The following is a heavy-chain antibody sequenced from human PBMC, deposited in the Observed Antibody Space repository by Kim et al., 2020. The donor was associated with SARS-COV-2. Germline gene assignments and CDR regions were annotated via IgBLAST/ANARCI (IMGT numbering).Heavy chain of an antibody. CDR3: ARGLVFYYYGMAV. Sequence: SETLSLTCTVSGGSISSRSYYWGWIRQPPGKGLEGIVGFDCSGSTHSNPSLKIRLTVSVDTSKNEMSLKLGSVTAADTVVYYCARGLVFYYYGMAVWGKGTAVPVSS. D-gene: IGHD3-16*01. J-gene: IGHJ6*04. CDR2: FDCSGST. CDR1: GGSISSRSYY. V-gene: IGHV4-39*01.